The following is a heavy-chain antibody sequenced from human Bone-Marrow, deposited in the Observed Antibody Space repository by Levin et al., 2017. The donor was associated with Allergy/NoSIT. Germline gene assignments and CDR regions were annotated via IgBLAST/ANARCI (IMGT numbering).Heavy chain of an antibody. CDR1: GFSFSTFA. CDR2: ITGGSEYT. V-gene: IGHV3-23*01. CDR3: AKATPTWELYDY. Sequence: GGSLRLSCAASGFSFSTFAMSWVRQAPGKGLEWVSAITGGSEYTFYSDSVKGRFTISRDNSKNTLHLQMSGLRGEDTAIYYCAKATPTWELYDYWGQGTLVTVSS. J-gene: IGHJ4*02. D-gene: IGHD1-26*01.